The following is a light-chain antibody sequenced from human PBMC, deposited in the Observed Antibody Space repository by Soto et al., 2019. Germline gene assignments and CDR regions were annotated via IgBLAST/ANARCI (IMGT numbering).Light chain of an antibody. J-gene: IGKJ4*01. CDR1: QSISSR. Sequence: DVVMTQYPSTLSASVGDRVTITCRDSQSISSRLVWYQQKPGKAPKILIYDASNLESGVPSRFSASGSGTEFTLTISSLQHDDFATYYCQQYNSYSLTFGGGTKVDIK. CDR3: QQYNSYSLT. V-gene: IGKV1-5*01. CDR2: DAS.